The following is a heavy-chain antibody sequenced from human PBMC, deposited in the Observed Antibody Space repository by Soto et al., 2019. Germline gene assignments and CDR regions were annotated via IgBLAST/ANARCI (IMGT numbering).Heavy chain of an antibody. CDR2: IIPIFGTA. J-gene: IGHJ3*02. V-gene: IGHV1-69*13. D-gene: IGHD3-22*01. CDR3: ARARGSYYYDSSGYYPSPDAFDS. Sequence: GASVKVSCKASGGTFSSYAISWVRQAPGQGLEWMGGIIPIFGTANYAQKFQGRVTITADESTSTAYMELSSLRSEDTAVYYCARARGSYYYDSSGYYPSPDAFDSWGQGTMVTVSS. CDR1: GGTFSSYA.